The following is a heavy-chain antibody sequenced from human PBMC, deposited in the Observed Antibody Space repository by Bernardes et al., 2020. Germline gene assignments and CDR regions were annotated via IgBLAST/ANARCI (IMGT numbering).Heavy chain of an antibody. CDR1: GFTFSSYS. V-gene: IGHV3-23*01. CDR3: AKDSPVLTS. Sequence: GGSLRLSCAASGFTFSSYSMSWVRQAPGKGLEWVSAISGSGKDIYYTDSVKGRFTISRDQNTVSLQMNTLRAEDTAIYYCAKDSPVLTSWGQGTLVTVSS. J-gene: IGHJ5*02. CDR2: ISGSGKDI. D-gene: IGHD2-21*02.